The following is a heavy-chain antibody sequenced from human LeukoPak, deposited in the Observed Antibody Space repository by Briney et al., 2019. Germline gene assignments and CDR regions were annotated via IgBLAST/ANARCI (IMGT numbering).Heavy chain of an antibody. CDR2: IIPIFGTA. V-gene: IGHV1-69*13. CDR3: AREEKPYSSGSQPDY. CDR1: GGTFSSYA. Sequence: ASVKVSXKASGGTFSSYAISWVRQAPGQGLEWMGGIIPIFGTANYAQKFQGRVTITADESTSTAYMELSSLRSDDTAVYYCAREEKPYSSGSQPDYWGQGTLVTVSS. J-gene: IGHJ4*02. D-gene: IGHD6-19*01.